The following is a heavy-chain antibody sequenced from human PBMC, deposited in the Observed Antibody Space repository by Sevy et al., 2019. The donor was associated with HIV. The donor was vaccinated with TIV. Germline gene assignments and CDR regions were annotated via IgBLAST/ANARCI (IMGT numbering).Heavy chain of an antibody. CDR1: GFTFSSYW. D-gene: IGHD1-26*01. Sequence: GGSLRLSCAASGFTFSSYWMSWVRQAPGKGLEWVANIKQDGSEKYYVYSVKGRFTISRDNAKNSLYLQMNSLRAEDTAVYYCARDLERGMGATLRHWFDPWGQGTLVTVSS. CDR2: IKQDGSEK. V-gene: IGHV3-7*01. CDR3: ARDLERGMGATLRHWFDP. J-gene: IGHJ5*02.